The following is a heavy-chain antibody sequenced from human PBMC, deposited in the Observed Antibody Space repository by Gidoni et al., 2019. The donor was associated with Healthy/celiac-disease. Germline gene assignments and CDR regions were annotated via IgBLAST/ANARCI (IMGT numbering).Heavy chain of an antibody. D-gene: IGHD2-2*01. CDR2: IYYSGST. J-gene: IGHJ1*01. CDR3: ARASSPGYFQH. CDR1: GCSISSGGYY. Sequence: QVQLQESGPGLVKPYQPLSLTCTVSGCSISSGGYYWSWIRQHPGKGLEWIGYIYYSGSTYYNPSLKSRVTISVDTSKNQFSLKLSSVTAADTAVYYCARASSPGYFQHWGQGTLVTVSS. V-gene: IGHV4-31*03.